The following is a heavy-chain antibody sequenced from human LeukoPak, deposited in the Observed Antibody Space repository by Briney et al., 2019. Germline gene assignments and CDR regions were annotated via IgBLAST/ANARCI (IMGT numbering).Heavy chain of an antibody. D-gene: IGHD3-22*01. CDR3: ARRGYDISGYYGYFDY. CDR1: GFTFSTYA. Sequence: GGSLRLSCAASGFTFSTYAMSWVRQAPGKGLEWVSVISGSGGSTYYADSVKGRSTISRDNSKNTLFLQMNSLRAEDTAAYYCARRGYDISGYYGYFDYWGQGILVTVSS. J-gene: IGHJ4*02. V-gene: IGHV3-23*01. CDR2: ISGSGGST.